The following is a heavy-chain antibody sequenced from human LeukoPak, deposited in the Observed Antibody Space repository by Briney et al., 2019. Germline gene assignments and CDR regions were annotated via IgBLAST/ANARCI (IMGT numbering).Heavy chain of an antibody. Sequence: GGSLRLSCAASGFTFSSYWMSWVRQAPGKGREWVANIKQDGSEKYYVDSVKGRFTISRDNAKNSLYLQMNSLRAEDTAVYYCAKDRGIYGSGSSFDYWGQGTLVTVSS. V-gene: IGHV3-7*01. J-gene: IGHJ4*02. CDR2: IKQDGSEK. CDR1: GFTFSSYW. CDR3: AKDRGIYGSGSSFDY. D-gene: IGHD3-10*01.